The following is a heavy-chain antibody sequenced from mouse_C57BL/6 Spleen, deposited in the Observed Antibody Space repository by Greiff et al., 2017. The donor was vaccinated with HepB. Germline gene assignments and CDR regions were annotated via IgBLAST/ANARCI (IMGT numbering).Heavy chain of an antibody. V-gene: IGHV1-81*01. D-gene: IGHD1-1*01. J-gene: IGHJ1*03. CDR3: ARGVVAADWYFDV. CDR2: IYPRSGNT. CDR1: GYTFTSYG. Sequence: VQLQQSGAELARPGASVKLSCKASGYTFTSYGISWVKQRTGQGLEWIGEIYPRSGNTYYNEKFKGKATLTADKSSSKAYMELRSLTSEDTAVYFCARGVVAADWYFDVWGTGTTVTVSS.